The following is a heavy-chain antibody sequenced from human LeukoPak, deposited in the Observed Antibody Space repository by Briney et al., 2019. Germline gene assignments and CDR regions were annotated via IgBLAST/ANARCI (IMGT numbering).Heavy chain of an antibody. CDR1: GGSISGDH. CDR2: VYSSGNT. V-gene: IGHV4-59*08. Sequence: SETLSLTCTVSGGSISGDHWNWIRQPPGKGLEWIGYVYSSGNTNYNPSLKSRVTISIDTSKNQFSLKLTSVTAADTAVYYCARRNDFGIWGQGTMVTVSS. CDR3: ARRNDFGI. J-gene: IGHJ3*02.